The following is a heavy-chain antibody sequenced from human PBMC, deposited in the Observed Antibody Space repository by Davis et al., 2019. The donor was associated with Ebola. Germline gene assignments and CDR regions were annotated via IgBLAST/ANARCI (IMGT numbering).Heavy chain of an antibody. D-gene: IGHD3-9*01. CDR2: IYPGDSYT. Sequence: GESLNTSCKGSGYSFTSYWIGWVRHMPGQGLEWMGIIYPGDSYTNYSPSFQGHVTISADKSISTAYLQWSSLKASDTAMYYCARQEDDILTGYYRGFDYWGQGTLVTVSS. CDR3: ARQEDDILTGYYRGFDY. V-gene: IGHV5-51*01. CDR1: GYSFTSYW. J-gene: IGHJ4*02.